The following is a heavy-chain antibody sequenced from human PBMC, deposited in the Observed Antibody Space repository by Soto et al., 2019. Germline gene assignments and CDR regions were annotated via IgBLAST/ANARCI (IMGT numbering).Heavy chain of an antibody. D-gene: IGHD3-16*01. Sequence: QITLKESGPTLVTPTQTLTLTCTFSGFSLTTTGVGVGWIRQPPGKALEWLALIYWDDDKGYRPSLKSRLTVTKDTSKNQVVLTITNRDPMDTATYYCAQRLSGSGGEFDYWGQGTLVTVSS. J-gene: IGHJ4*02. CDR2: IYWDDDK. CDR3: AQRLSGSGGEFDY. V-gene: IGHV2-5*02. CDR1: GFSLTTTGVG.